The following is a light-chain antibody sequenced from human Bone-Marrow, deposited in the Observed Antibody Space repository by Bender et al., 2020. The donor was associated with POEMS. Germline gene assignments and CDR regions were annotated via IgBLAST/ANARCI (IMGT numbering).Light chain of an antibody. CDR2: EGS. CDR1: SSDVGGSNL. Sequence: QSALTQPASVSGSPGQSVTVSCTGTSSDVGGSNLVSWYQKYPGNAPKLIIYEGSKRPSGVSFRFSGSKAGNTASLTISGLQSEDEADYFCSSYAGGHIWLFGGGTKLTVL. CDR3: SSYAGGHIWL. J-gene: IGLJ3*02. V-gene: IGLV2-23*01.